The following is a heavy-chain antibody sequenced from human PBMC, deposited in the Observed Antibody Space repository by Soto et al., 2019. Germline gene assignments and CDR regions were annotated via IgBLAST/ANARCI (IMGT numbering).Heavy chain of an antibody. Sequence: EVQLLESGGGLVQPGGSLRLSCAASGFTFTYYAMTWVRQAPGKGLEWVSISSGSGSGGSTNYADSVKGRFTISSDNSKNTLYLQMNSLRVEDTAVYYCAKDRDDYRNYVFDYWGQGTLFTVSS. D-gene: IGHD4-4*01. CDR2: SSGSGSGGST. CDR3: AKDRDDYRNYVFDY. CDR1: GFTFTYYA. J-gene: IGHJ4*02. V-gene: IGHV3-23*01.